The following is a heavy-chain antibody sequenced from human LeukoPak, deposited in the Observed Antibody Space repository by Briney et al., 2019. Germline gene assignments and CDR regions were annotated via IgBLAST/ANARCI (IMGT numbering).Heavy chain of an antibody. J-gene: IGHJ6*03. Sequence: PSETLSLTCAVYGGSFSGYYWSWIRQPPGKGLEWIGEINHSGSTNYNPSLKSRVTISVDTSKNQFSLKLSSVTAADTAVYYCARGIAAAGVYYYYYYYMDVWGKGTTVTISS. V-gene: IGHV4-34*01. CDR1: GGSFSGYY. CDR3: ARGIAAAGVYYYYYYYMDV. CDR2: INHSGST. D-gene: IGHD6-13*01.